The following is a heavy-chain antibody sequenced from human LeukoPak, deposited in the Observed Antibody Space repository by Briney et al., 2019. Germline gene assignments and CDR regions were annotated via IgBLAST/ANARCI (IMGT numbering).Heavy chain of an antibody. Sequence: PGGSLRLSCAASGFTFSSYWMHWVRHAPGKGLVWVSRIKSDGSSTSYADSVKGRFTISRDNAKNTLYLQMNSLRAEDTAVYYCARRGAATDAFDIWGQGTMVTVSS. CDR3: ARRGAATDAFDI. CDR2: IKSDGSST. J-gene: IGHJ3*02. V-gene: IGHV3-74*01. D-gene: IGHD1-26*01. CDR1: GFTFSSYW.